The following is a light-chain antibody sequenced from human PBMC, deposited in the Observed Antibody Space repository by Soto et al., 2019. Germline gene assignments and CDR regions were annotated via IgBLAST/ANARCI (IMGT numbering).Light chain of an antibody. V-gene: IGLV2-14*01. J-gene: IGLJ1*01. Sequence: QSALTQPASVSGSPGQSITISCTGTSSDVGGYNYVSWYQQHPGKAPELMIYDVSNRPSGVSNRFSGSKSGNTASLTISGLQDEDEADYYCSSYTSSSTLYVFGTGTKVTVL. CDR1: SSDVGGYNY. CDR2: DVS. CDR3: SSYTSSSTLYV.